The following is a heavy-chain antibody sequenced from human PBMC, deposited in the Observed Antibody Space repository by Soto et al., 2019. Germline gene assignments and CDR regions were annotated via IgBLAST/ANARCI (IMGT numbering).Heavy chain of an antibody. Sequence: PGGSLRLSCAASGLSVSSNDMSWVRQAPGKGPECVSIIYSADNTFYVDSVKGRFIISKDNSKNTVYLQMNSLRADDTAVYYRARGSLYWGQGTLVTVSS. V-gene: IGHV3-66*01. CDR3: ARGSLY. J-gene: IGHJ4*01. CDR2: IYSADNT. CDR1: GLSVSSND.